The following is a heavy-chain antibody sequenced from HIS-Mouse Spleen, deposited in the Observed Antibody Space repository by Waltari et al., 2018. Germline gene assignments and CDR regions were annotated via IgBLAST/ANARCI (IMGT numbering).Heavy chain of an antibody. J-gene: IGHJ2*01. CDR1: GGSISSSSYY. V-gene: IGHV4-39*07. Sequence: QLQLQESGPGLVKPSETLSLTCTVSGGSISSSSYYWGWIRQPPGKGLEWIGSVYYSGSTEYNPSLKSRGTISGDTSKNQFSLKLSSVTAADTAVYYCAREIPYSSSWYDWYFDLWGRGTLVTVSS. D-gene: IGHD6-13*01. CDR2: VYYSGST. CDR3: AREIPYSSSWYDWYFDL.